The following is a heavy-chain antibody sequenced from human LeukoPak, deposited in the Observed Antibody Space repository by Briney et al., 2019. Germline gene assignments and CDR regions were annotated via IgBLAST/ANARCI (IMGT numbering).Heavy chain of an antibody. Sequence: SETLSLTYTVSGGSISSNNDYWGWIRQPPGKGLEWLGSIYYSGSTYYNPSLKSRVTISVDTSKNQFSLKLSSVTAADTAVYYCARSNSYVNWFDPWGQGTLVTVSS. CDR1: GGSISSNNDY. CDR3: ARSNSYVNWFDP. J-gene: IGHJ5*02. D-gene: IGHD4-23*01. V-gene: IGHV4-39*01. CDR2: IYYSGST.